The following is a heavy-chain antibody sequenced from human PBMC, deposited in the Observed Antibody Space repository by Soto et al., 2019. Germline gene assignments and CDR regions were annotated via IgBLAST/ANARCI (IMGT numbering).Heavy chain of an antibody. V-gene: IGHV4-59*01. J-gene: IGHJ5*02. CDR3: ARGALYYDYIWGGDWFDP. CDR1: GGSISSYY. Sequence: SETLSLTCTVSGGSISSYYRSWIRQPPGKGLEWIGYIYYSGSTNYNPSLKSRVTISADTSKNQFSLKLSSVTAADTAVYYCARGALYYDYIWGGDWFDPWGQGTLVTVSS. CDR2: IYYSGST. D-gene: IGHD3-16*01.